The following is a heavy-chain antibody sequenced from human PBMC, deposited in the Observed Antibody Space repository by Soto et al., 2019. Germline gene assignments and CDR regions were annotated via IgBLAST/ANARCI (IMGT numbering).Heavy chain of an antibody. V-gene: IGHV3-48*03. Sequence: RLSCAASGFTFSSYEMNWVRQAPGKGLEWVSYISSSGSTIYYADSVKGRFTISRDNAKNSLYLQMNSLRAEDTAVYYCARGISMIAVVQTDAPDAPDRYYFDSWGLGTLVTVSS. CDR1: GFTFSSYE. CDR3: ARGISMIAVVQTDAPDAPDRYYFDS. J-gene: IGHJ4*02. CDR2: ISSSGSTI. D-gene: IGHD3-22*01.